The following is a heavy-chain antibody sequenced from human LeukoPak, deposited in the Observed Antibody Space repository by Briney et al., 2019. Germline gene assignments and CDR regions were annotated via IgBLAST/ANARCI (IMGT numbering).Heavy chain of an antibody. CDR3: ARAQNYYYGSGSFPWVTYYYYGMDV. V-gene: IGHV4-34*01. CDR1: GGSFSGYY. CDR2: INHSGST. D-gene: IGHD3-10*01. Sequence: PSETLSLTCAVYGGSFSGYYWSWIRQPPGKGLEWIGEINHSGSTNYNPSLKSRVTISVDTSKNQFSLKLSSVTAADTAVYYCARAQNYYYGSGSFPWVTYYYYGMDVWGQGTTVTVSS. J-gene: IGHJ6*02.